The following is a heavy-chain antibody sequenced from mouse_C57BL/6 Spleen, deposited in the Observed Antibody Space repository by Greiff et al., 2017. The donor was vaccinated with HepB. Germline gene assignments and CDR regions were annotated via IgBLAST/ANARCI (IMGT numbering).Heavy chain of an antibody. CDR1: GYTFTSYW. J-gene: IGHJ3*01. D-gene: IGHD2-3*01. V-gene: IGHV1-64*01. CDR3: ARGEGGWLPWFAY. CDR2: IHPNSGST. Sequence: QVQLQQPGAELVKPGASVKLSCKASGYTFTSYWMHWVKQRPGQGLGWIGMIHPNSGSTNYNEKFKSKATLTVDKSSSTAYMQLSSLTSEDSAVYYCARGEGGWLPWFAYWGQGTLVTVSA.